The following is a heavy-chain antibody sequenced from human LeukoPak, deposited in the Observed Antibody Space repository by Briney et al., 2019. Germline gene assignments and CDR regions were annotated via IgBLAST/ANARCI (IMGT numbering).Heavy chain of an antibody. J-gene: IGHJ6*03. CDR1: GFTFSIYA. V-gene: IGHV3-30*04. CDR2: ISYDENDK. D-gene: IGHD6-13*01. CDR3: ARGSAAADPNCYYYRDV. Sequence: PGGSLRLSCAASGFTFSIYAMHWVRQAPGKGLEWVAVISYDENDKYYADSVKGRFTISRDNSKNTLYLQMNSLRAEDTAVYYCARGSAAADPNCYYYRDVWGKGTTVTVSS.